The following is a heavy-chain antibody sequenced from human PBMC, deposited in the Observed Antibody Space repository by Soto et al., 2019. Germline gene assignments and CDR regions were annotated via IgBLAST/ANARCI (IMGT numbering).Heavy chain of an antibody. V-gene: IGHV1-46*01. D-gene: IGHD2-2*01. J-gene: IGHJ3*02. CDR3: ARGQRLVPRYCSSTSCYAFDI. CDR2: INPSGGST. Sequence: ASVKVSCKASGYTFTSYYMHWVRQAPGQGLEWMGIINPSGGSTSYAQKFQGRVTMTRDTSTSTVYMELSSLRSEDTAVYYCARGQRLVPRYCSSTSCYAFDIWGQGTMVTVSS. CDR1: GYTFTSYY.